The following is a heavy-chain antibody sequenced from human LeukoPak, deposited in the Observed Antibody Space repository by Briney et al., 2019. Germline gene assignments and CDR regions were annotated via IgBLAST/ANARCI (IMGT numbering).Heavy chain of an antibody. V-gene: IGHV3-7*01. Sequence: PGGSLRLSCGASGFTFSSYWMSWVRQAPGKGLEWVANINQDGSEKYYVDSVKGRFTISRDNAKNSLYLQMNSLRADDTAVYYCANEWAYTSSSPTGYWGQGTLVTVSS. J-gene: IGHJ4*02. CDR1: GFTFSSYW. D-gene: IGHD6-6*01. CDR2: INQDGSEK. CDR3: ANEWAYTSSSPTGY.